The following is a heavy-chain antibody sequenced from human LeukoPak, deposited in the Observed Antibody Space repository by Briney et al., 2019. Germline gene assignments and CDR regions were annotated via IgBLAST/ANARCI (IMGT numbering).Heavy chain of an antibody. J-gene: IGHJ4*02. D-gene: IGHD5-18*01. CDR3: ARDGTSVMVDFDY. CDR1: GYTFTDYY. V-gene: IGHV1-2*02. CDR2: INPNSGGT. Sequence: ASVKVSCKASGYTFTDYYMYWVRQAPGQGLEWMGWINPNSGGTNYAQKFQGRVTMTRGTSISTAYMELSRLRSDDTAVYYCARDGTSVMVDFDYWGQGTLVTVSS.